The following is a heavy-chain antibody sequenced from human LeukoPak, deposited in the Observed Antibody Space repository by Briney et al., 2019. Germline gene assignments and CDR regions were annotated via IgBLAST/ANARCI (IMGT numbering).Heavy chain of an antibody. CDR3: AREGALHDTGDHYLSWFDP. J-gene: IGHJ5*02. V-gene: IGHV1-18*01. Sequence: PGASVKLPCKTSGYTFSSYGIAWVRQAPGQGLEWMGWISAYNGKTTYTQNLQGRVTMTTDTSTSTGYMELRSLRSDDTAVYYCAREGALHDTGDHYLSWFDPWGQGTLVTVSS. CDR2: ISAYNGKT. CDR1: GYTFSSYG. D-gene: IGHD2-8*02.